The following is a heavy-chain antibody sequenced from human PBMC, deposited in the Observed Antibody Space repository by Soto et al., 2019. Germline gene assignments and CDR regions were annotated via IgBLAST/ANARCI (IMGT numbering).Heavy chain of an antibody. CDR3: ARVHPYIVVVPAAYYFDY. J-gene: IGHJ4*02. V-gene: IGHV4-34*01. Sequence: SETLSLTCAVYGGSFSGYYWSWIRQPPGKGLEWIGEINHSGSTNYNPSLKSRVTISVDTSKNQFSLKLSSVTAADTAVYYCARVHPYIVVVPAAYYFDYWGQGTLVTVSS. CDR1: GGSFSGYY. CDR2: INHSGST. D-gene: IGHD2-2*01.